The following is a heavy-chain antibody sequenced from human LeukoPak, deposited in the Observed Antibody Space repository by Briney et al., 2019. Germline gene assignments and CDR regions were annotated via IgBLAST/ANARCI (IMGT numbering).Heavy chain of an antibody. V-gene: IGHV3-23*01. J-gene: IGHJ4*02. CDR3: AKKSQPQTAFDY. CDR1: GFTFSNAW. CDR2: ISGSGGST. Sequence: GGSLRLSCAASGFTFSNAWMSWVRQAPGKGLEWVSAISGSGGSTYYADSVKGRFTISRDNSKNTLYLQMNSLRAEDTAVYYCAKKSQPQTAFDYWGQGTLVTVSS.